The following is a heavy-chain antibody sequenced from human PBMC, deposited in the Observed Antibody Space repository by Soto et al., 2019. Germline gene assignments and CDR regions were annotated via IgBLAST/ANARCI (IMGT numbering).Heavy chain of an antibody. CDR1: GYTFTSYG. CDR3: ARDQVAQSITIFGVVPGVVTFHP. V-gene: IGHV1-18*01. Sequence: ASVKVSCKASGYTFTSYGISWVRQAPGQGLEWMGWISAYNGNTNYAQKLQGRVTMTTDTSTSTAYMELRSLRSDDTAVYYCARDQVAQSITIFGVVPGVVTFHPWGQGPLVTVSS. CDR2: ISAYNGNT. D-gene: IGHD3-3*01. J-gene: IGHJ5*02.